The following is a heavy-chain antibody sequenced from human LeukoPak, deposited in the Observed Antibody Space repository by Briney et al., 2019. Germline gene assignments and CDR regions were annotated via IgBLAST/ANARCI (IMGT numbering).Heavy chain of an antibody. Sequence: SQTLSLTCAISGDSVSSNSAAWNWIRQSPSRGLEWLGRTYYRSKWSNNYAVSVRGRITINPDTSKNQLFLQLNSVTPEDTAAYYCARGRPLVGATQNAFDIWGQGTMVTVSS. V-gene: IGHV6-1*01. CDR3: ARGRPLVGATQNAFDI. D-gene: IGHD1-26*01. CDR2: TYYRSKWSN. CDR1: GDSVSSNSAA. J-gene: IGHJ3*02.